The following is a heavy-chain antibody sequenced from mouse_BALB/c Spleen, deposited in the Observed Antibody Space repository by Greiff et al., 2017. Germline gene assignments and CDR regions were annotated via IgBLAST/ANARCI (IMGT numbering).Heavy chain of an antibody. CDR3: ARQGITGFAY. CDR2: ISSGGSYT. Sequence: DVHLVESGGGLVKPGGSLKLSCAASGFTFSSYAMSWVRQTPEKRLEWVATISSGGSYTYYPDSVKGRFTISRDNAKNTLYLQMSSLRSEDTAMYYCARQGITGFAYWGQGTLVTVSA. D-gene: IGHD2-4*01. J-gene: IGHJ3*01. CDR1: GFTFSSYA. V-gene: IGHV5-9-3*01.